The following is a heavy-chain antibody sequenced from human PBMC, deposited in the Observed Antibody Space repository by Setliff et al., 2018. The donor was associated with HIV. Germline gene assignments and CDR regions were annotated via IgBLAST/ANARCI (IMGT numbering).Heavy chain of an antibody. CDR2: ISSSSSYT. Sequence: GGSLRLSCAASGFTFSDYYMSWIRQAPGKGLEWVSYISSSSSYTNYADSVKGRFTISRDNAKNSLYLQMNSLRAEDSAVYNCARVQRGIYYNDSSGYLQAYYFDYWGQGTLVTVSS. D-gene: IGHD3-22*01. J-gene: IGHJ4*02. CDR1: GFTFSDYY. CDR3: ARVQRGIYYNDSSGYLQAYYFDY. V-gene: IGHV3-11*05.